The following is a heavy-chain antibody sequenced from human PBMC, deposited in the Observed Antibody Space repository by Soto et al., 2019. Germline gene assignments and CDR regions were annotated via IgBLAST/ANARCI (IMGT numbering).Heavy chain of an antibody. CDR1: GFTFNTNA. V-gene: IGHV3-23*01. J-gene: IGHJ6*02. D-gene: IGHD6-25*01. CDR2: ISGTGSRT. CDR3: TKDTGYLSMDA. Sequence: PGGSLRLSCAASGFTFNTNAMSCVRQAPGKGLEWVSSISGTGSRTYYADSVKGRFTIARDNSKNTVSLQMNNLRAEDTGLYYCTKDTGYLSMDAWGQGTTVTVSS.